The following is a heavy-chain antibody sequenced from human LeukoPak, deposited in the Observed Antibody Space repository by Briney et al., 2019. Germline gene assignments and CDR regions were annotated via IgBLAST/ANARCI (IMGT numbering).Heavy chain of an antibody. CDR2: ISGSGGST. CDR3: AKVNMIVVVRGNAFDI. J-gene: IGHJ3*02. CDR1: GFSINTYT. V-gene: IGHV3-23*01. D-gene: IGHD3-22*01. Sequence: PGQSLRLSCDASGFSINTYTMYWVRQAPGQGLEWVSAISGSGGSTYYADSVKGRFTISRDNSKNTLYLQMNSLRAEDTAVYYCAKVNMIVVVRGNAFDIWGQGTMVTVSS.